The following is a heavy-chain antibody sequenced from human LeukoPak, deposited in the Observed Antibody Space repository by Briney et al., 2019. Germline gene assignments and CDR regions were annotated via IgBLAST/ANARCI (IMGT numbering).Heavy chain of an antibody. CDR3: ARDLSGIAVAGSFDY. CDR1: GGSISSNY. Sequence: SETLSLTCTVSGGSISSNYWSWIRQPAGKGLEWIGRIYTSGSTNYNPSLKSRVTMSVDTSKNQFSLKLSSVTAADTAVYYCARDLSGIAVAGSFDYRGQGTLVTVSS. D-gene: IGHD6-19*01. CDR2: IYTSGST. J-gene: IGHJ4*02. V-gene: IGHV4-4*07.